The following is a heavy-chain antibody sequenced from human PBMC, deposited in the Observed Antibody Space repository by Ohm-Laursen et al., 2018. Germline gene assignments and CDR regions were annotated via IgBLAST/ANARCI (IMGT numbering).Heavy chain of an antibody. CDR3: ARNLKWYQFDY. Sequence: GSLRLSCSASGFSFGSFWMTWVRQAPGKGLEWLAIINYGGSEKYYVDSVRGRFTISRDNAQNALFLQMNSLTVEDTALYYCARNLKWYQFDYWGQGTVVTVSS. J-gene: IGHJ4*02. CDR2: INYGGSEK. D-gene: IGHD2-15*01. V-gene: IGHV3-7*01. CDR1: GFSFGSFW.